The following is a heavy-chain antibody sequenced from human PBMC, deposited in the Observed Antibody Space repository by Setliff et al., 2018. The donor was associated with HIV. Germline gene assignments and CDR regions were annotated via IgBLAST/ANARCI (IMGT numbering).Heavy chain of an antibody. CDR1: GFTFSNYI. V-gene: IGHV3-21*01. CDR2: ISSSSSYI. Sequence: GGSLRLSCAASGFTFSNYIMNWVRQAPGKGLEWVSSISSSSSYIYYPDSVKGRFTISRDNSKNTLYLQMNSLRVEDTAVYYCARGMGIAYYYYMDVWGKGTTVTVSS. CDR3: ARGMGIAYYYYMDV. D-gene: IGHD6-13*01. J-gene: IGHJ6*03.